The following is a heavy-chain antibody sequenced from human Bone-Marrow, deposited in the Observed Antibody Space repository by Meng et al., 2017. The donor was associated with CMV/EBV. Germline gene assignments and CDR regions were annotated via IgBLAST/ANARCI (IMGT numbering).Heavy chain of an antibody. J-gene: IGHJ6*02. CDR2: IGTAGDT. D-gene: IGHD2-2*01. V-gene: IGHV3-13*01. Sequence: GGSLRLSCAASGFTFSSYDMHWVRQATGKGLEWVSAIGTAGDTYYPGSVKGRFTISRESAKNSLYLQMNSLRAEDTAVYYCARDRYCSSTSCYGDYYYYGMDVWGQGTTVTVSS. CDR3: ARDRYCSSTSCYGDYYYYGMDV. CDR1: GFTFSSYD.